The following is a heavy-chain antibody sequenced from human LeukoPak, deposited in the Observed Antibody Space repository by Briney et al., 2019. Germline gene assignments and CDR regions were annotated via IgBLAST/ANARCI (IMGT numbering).Heavy chain of an antibody. J-gene: IGHJ3*02. D-gene: IGHD2-21*01. Sequence: PSETLSLTCTVSGGSISSYYWSWIRQPPGKGLEWIGYIYYSGNTNYNPSLKSRVTISVDTSKNQFSLKLSSVTAADTAVYYCARDLNIPYAFDIWGQGTMVTVSS. V-gene: IGHV4-59*01. CDR1: GGSISSYY. CDR3: ARDLNIPYAFDI. CDR2: IYYSGNT.